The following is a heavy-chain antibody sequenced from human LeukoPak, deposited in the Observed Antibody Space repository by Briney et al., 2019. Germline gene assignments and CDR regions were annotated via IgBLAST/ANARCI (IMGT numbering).Heavy chain of an antibody. Sequence: SETLSLTCAVYGGSLSGLYWNWIRQTPGKGLEWIGEIDYSGNTNYSPSLKSRVTISIDTSKNQFSLTVRSVTAADTAVYYCARLAARPDGYWGQGTLVTVSS. CDR2: IDYSGNT. D-gene: IGHD6-6*01. CDR1: GGSLSGLY. CDR3: ARLAARPDGY. V-gene: IGHV4-34*01. J-gene: IGHJ4*02.